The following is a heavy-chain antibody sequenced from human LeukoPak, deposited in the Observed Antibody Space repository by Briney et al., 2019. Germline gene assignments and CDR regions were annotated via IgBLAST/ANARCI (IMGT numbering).Heavy chain of an antibody. CDR2: IYYSGST. CDR1: GDSISRTNSY. Sequence: SETLSLTCTVSGDSISRTNSYWGWIRQPPGKGLEWIGYIYYSGSTNYNPSLKSRVTISVDTSKNQFSLKLSSVTAADTAVYYCATDSSGYSSAWDYWGQGTLVTVSS. J-gene: IGHJ4*02. CDR3: ATDSSGYSSAWDY. D-gene: IGHD3-22*01. V-gene: IGHV4-61*05.